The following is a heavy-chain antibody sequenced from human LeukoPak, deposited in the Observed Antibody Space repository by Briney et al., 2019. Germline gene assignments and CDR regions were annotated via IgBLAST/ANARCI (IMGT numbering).Heavy chain of an antibody. V-gene: IGHV3-23*01. CDR1: GFSFSVYA. CDR2: ISGSGDST. D-gene: IGHD3-10*01. J-gene: IGHJ5*02. Sequence: PGGSLRLSCAASGFSFSVYAMNWVRQAPGKGLEWVSVISGSGDSTFYANSVKGRFTVSRDNSKNTVYLQMNSLSAEDTAVYFCAKDGDRRGVNITNNWFDPWGQGTLVTVSS. CDR3: AKDGDRRGVNITNNWFDP.